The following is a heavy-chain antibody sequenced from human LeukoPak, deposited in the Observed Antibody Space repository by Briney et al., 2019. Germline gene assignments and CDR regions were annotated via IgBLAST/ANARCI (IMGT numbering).Heavy chain of an antibody. CDR2: TYYRSKWYN. J-gene: IGHJ5*02. Sequence: SQTLSLTCAISGDNVSSNSAAWNWIRQSPSRGLEWLGRTYYRSKWYNDYAVSVKSRITIIPDTSKDQFSLQLNSVTPEDTAVYYCARGDPPPHNWFDPWGQGTQVTVSS. V-gene: IGHV6-1*01. CDR3: ARGDPPPHNWFDP. CDR1: GDNVSSNSAA. D-gene: IGHD2-21*02.